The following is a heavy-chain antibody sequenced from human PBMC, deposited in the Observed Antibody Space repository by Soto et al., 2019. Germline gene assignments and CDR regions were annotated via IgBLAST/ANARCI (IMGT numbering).Heavy chain of an antibody. CDR3: AREVYYDIFTGYSHGWFDP. V-gene: IGHV4-30-4*01. D-gene: IGHD3-9*01. CDR1: GGSISSGDYY. Sequence: QVQLQESGPGLVKPSQTLSLTCTVSGGSISSGDYYWSWIRQPPGKGMEWIGYIYYSGSTYYNPYLKSRVTISVDTSKNQFSLKLSSVTAEDTAVYYCAREVYYDIFTGYSHGWFDPWGQGTLVTVSS. CDR2: IYYSGST. J-gene: IGHJ5*02.